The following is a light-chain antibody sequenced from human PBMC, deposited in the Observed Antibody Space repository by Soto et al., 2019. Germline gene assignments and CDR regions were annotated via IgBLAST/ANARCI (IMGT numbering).Light chain of an antibody. V-gene: IGLV2-14*01. Sequence: QSALTQPASVSGSPGQSITISCTGTRSDVGGYNYVSWHQQHPGKAPKLMIYEVSNRPSGVSNRFSGSKSGNTASLTISGLQAEDEADYFCSSYGSTSTRYVFGTGTKLTVL. CDR3: SSYGSTSTRYV. CDR1: RSDVGGYNY. CDR2: EVS. J-gene: IGLJ1*01.